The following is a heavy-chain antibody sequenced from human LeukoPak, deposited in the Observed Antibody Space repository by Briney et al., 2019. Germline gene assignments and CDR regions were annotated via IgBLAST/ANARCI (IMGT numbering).Heavy chain of an antibody. D-gene: IGHD3-9*01. CDR3: AREYGLEGHYDILTGYYFRGYYGMDV. J-gene: IGHJ6*02. Sequence: PGGSLRLSCAASGFTVSSNYMSWVRQAPGTGLEWVSVIYSGGSTYYADSAKGRFTISRYNSKNTQYLQMNSLRAEDTAVYYCAREYGLEGHYDILTGYYFRGYYGMDVWGQGTTVTVSS. V-gene: IGHV3-53*01. CDR1: GFTVSSNY. CDR2: IYSGGST.